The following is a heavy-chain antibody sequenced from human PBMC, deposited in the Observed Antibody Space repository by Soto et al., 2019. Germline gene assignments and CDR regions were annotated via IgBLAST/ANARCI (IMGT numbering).Heavy chain of an antibody. CDR2: ISGSGGST. CDR1: GFTFSSYA. Sequence: EVQLLESGGGLVQPGGSLRLSCAASGFTFSSYAMSWVRQAPGKGLEWVSAISGSGGSTYYADSVKGRFTISRDNSKNPLDLQMNSLRAEDTAVYYCEKMTYSSSRDYWGQGTLVAVSS. V-gene: IGHV3-23*01. D-gene: IGHD6-6*01. J-gene: IGHJ4*02. CDR3: EKMTYSSSRDY.